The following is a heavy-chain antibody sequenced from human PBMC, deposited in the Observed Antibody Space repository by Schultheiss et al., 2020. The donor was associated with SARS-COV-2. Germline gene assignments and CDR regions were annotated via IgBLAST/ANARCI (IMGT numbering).Heavy chain of an antibody. CDR1: GGTFTAYY. CDR2: INPSGGST. D-gene: IGHD1-26*01. V-gene: IGHV1-46*01. Sequence: ASVKVSCKASGGTFTAYYMHWVRQAPGQGLEWMGIINPSGGSTSYAQKFQGRVTMTRDTSTSTVYMELSSLRSEDTAVYYCARDRSGSYPRHNNWFDPWGQGTLVTVSS. CDR3: ARDRSGSYPRHNNWFDP. J-gene: IGHJ5*02.